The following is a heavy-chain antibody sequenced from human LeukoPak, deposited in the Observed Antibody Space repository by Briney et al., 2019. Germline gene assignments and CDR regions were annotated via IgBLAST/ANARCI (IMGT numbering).Heavy chain of an antibody. Sequence: GGSLRLSCAASGFAFSSHWMHWVRQAPGKGLVWVSRINNDGSSTTYADSVKGRFTISRDNSKNTLYLQMNSLRAEDTAVYYCAKDGGSGRRYYYYMDVWGKGTTVTVSS. D-gene: IGHD3-10*01. CDR2: INNDGSST. CDR3: AKDGGSGRRYYYYMDV. V-gene: IGHV3-74*01. CDR1: GFAFSSHW. J-gene: IGHJ6*03.